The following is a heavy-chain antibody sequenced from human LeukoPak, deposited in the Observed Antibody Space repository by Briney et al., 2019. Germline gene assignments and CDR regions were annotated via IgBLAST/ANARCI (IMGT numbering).Heavy chain of an antibody. D-gene: IGHD2/OR15-2a*01. CDR2: ISWDGGST. CDR3: AKAGLPSTHLDYYYYYMDV. CDR1: GFNFDDYT. J-gene: IGHJ6*03. Sequence: GGSLRLTCAASGFNFDDYTMHWVRQAPGKGLEWVSLISWDGGSTHYADSVKGRFTISRDNSKNSLYLQTNGLRTEDTALYYCAKAGLPSTHLDYYYYYMDVWGKGTTVTISS. V-gene: IGHV3-43*01.